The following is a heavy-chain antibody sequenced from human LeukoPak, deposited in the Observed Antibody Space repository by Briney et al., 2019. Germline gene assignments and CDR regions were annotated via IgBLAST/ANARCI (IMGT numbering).Heavy chain of an antibody. D-gene: IGHD2-2*01. CDR1: GYTFTAFY. CDR3: ARVSDIVVVPAAFYFKY. CDR2: INPNSGST. Sequence: GASVKVSCTASGYTFTAFYIHWVRQAPGQGPEWMGWINPNSGSTKYAQKFQGRVTMSRDTSITTTYMELSRLTSDDTAVYYCARVSDIVVVPAAFYFKYWGQGALVTVSS. J-gene: IGHJ4*02. V-gene: IGHV1-2*02.